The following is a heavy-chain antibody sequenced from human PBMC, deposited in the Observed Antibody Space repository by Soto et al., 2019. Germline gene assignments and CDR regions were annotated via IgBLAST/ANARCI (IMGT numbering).Heavy chain of an antibody. CDR3: AKVHVADSHFYHYMDV. D-gene: IGHD6-19*01. CDR2: ISVSGGGT. V-gene: IGHV3-23*01. CDR1: GFTFSSYA. Sequence: GGSLRLSCAASGFTFSSYAMSWVRQAPGKGLEWVSAISVSGGGTYFADSVKGRFTISRDNSKNTLYLQMNSLRAGDTAVYYCAKVHVADSHFYHYMDVWGKGTTVTVSS. J-gene: IGHJ6*03.